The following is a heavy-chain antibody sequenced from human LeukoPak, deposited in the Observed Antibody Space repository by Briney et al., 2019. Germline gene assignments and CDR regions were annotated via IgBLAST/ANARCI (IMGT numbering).Heavy chain of an antibody. J-gene: IGHJ5*02. CDR1: GYTFTSYY. V-gene: IGHV1-46*01. D-gene: IGHD2-21*01. CDR3: AYSGAANWFAP. Sequence: ASVKVSCRASGYTFTSYYMHWVRQAPGQGLEWMGIINPSGGSTSYAQKFQGRVTMTRDTSTSTVYMELSSLRSEDPAAYYCAYSGAANWFAPWGQGTLVTVSS. CDR2: INPSGGST.